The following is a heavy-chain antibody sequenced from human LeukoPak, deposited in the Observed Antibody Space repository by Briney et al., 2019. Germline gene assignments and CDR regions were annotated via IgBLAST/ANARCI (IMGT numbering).Heavy chain of an antibody. CDR3: ARDHFGN. D-gene: IGHD1-14*01. CDR2: ISYDGSNK. Sequence: PGGSLRLSCAASGFTFSSYAMHWVRQAPGKGLEWVAVISYDGSNKYYADSVKGRFTISRDNSKNTLYLQMNSLRAEDTAVYYCARDHFGNWGQGTLVTVSS. V-gene: IGHV3-30-3*01. CDR1: GFTFSSYA. J-gene: IGHJ4*02.